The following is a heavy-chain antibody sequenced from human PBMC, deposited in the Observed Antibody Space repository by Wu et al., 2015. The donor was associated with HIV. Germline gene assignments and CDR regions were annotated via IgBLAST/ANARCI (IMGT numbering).Heavy chain of an antibody. J-gene: IGHJ4*02. D-gene: IGHD3-22*01. CDR3: ARLQSLSGFYSNADY. V-gene: IGHV1-2*02. CDR2: INPNSGGT. CDR1: GYTFTDYY. Sequence: QVQLVQSGAEVKKPGASVKVSCQASGYTFTDYYIHWVRQAPGQGLEWMGWINPNSGGTNYAQKFQGRVTLTRDTSIGTAYMELSRLTSDDTAVYYCARLQSLSGFYSNADYWGQGTLVTVSS.